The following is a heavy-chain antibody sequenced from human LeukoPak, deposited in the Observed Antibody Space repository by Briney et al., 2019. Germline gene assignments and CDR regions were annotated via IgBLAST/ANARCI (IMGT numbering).Heavy chain of an antibody. CDR2: IKRDGSEK. CDR1: GFTFSNYW. J-gene: IGHJ6*03. D-gene: IGHD6-13*01. CDR3: ARESPLAAGRFRGYYYYMDV. V-gene: IGHV3-7*01. Sequence: GGSLRLSCAASGFTFSNYWMSWVRQAPGKGLEWVANIKRDGSEKYYVDSVKGRFTISRDNAKNSLYLEVNSLRAEDTAVYYCARESPLAAGRFRGYYYYMDVWGKGTTVTVSS.